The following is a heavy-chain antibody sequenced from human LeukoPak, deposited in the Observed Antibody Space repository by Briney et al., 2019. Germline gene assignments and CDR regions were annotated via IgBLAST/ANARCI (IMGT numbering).Heavy chain of an antibody. J-gene: IGHJ4*02. CDR3: ARAYGSYNYFDY. D-gene: IGHD1-26*01. Sequence: GGSLRLSCAASGFTFSGCAMSWVRQAPGKGLEWVSAIRGSGDYSYYADSVKGRFTISRDNAKNSLYLQMNSLRAEDTAVYYCARAYGSYNYFDYWGQGTLVTVSS. CDR2: IRGSGDYS. CDR1: GFTFSGCA. V-gene: IGHV3-23*01.